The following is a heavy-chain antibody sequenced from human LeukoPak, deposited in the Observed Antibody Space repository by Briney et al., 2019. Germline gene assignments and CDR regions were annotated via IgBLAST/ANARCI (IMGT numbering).Heavy chain of an antibody. Sequence: GGSLRLSCAASGFPFSSYVMRWVRQGPGKGLQWVSAISGSGDSADYADSVKGRFTISRDNSKNILFLQMSSLRADDTAIYYCARQVGFCSDSTCYFDYWGQGALVTVSS. CDR1: GFPFSSYV. D-gene: IGHD3-22*01. CDR2: ISGSGDSA. V-gene: IGHV3-23*01. CDR3: ARQVGFCSDSTCYFDY. J-gene: IGHJ4*02.